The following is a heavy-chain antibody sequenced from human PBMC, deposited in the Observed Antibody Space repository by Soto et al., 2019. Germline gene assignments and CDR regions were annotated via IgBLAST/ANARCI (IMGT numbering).Heavy chain of an antibody. D-gene: IGHD2-8*01. V-gene: IGHV1-18*01. J-gene: IGHJ6*02. CDR1: GYTFTTYD. CDR2: ISTYNGNT. CDR3: ARDSYHVLMVNAPNLYGMDV. Sequence: ASVKVSCKASGYTFTTYDISWVRQAPGQGLEWMGRISTYNGNTNYPQSNQSRLTMTTDTSTTTAYMELRSLRSDDTAVYYFARDSYHVLMVNAPNLYGMDVWGQGTTVTVSS.